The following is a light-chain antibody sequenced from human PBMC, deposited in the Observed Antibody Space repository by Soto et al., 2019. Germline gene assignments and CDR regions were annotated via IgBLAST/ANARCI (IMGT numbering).Light chain of an antibody. CDR3: QQYHNWPWT. J-gene: IGKJ1*01. V-gene: IGKV3-15*01. CDR2: GAS. CDR1: QSVSSN. Sequence: EIVMTQSPATLSVSPGERATLSCRASQSVSSNLDWYQQKPGQAPRLLIYGASTSGTGIPARFSGSGSGTEFTLTISSLQSEDFAVFYCQQYHNWPWTDGHGTKVEIK.